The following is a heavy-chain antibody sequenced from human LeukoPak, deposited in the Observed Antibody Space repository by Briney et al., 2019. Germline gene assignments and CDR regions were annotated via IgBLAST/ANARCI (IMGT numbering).Heavy chain of an antibody. CDR1: GFTFSSYS. CDR3: ARAPGGYNSH. J-gene: IGHJ4*02. D-gene: IGHD5-24*01. Sequence: GGSLRLSCAASGFTFSSYSMNWVRQAPGKGLEWVSYISSSSSTIYYADSVKGRFTISRDNAKNSLYLQVNSLRAEDTAVYYCARAPGGYNSHWGQGTLVTVSS. V-gene: IGHV3-48*04. CDR2: ISSSSSTI.